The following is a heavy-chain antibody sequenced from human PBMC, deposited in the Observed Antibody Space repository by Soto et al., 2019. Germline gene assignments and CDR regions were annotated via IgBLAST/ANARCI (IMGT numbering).Heavy chain of an antibody. CDR3: ARWDNWNYGGLGY. CDR1: GFTFSSYA. Sequence: EVQLLESGGGLVQPGGSLRLSCAASGFTFSSYAMSWVRQAPGKGLEWVSAISGSGGSTYYADSVKGRFTISRDNAKNSLYLQMNSLRDEDTAVYYCARWDNWNYGGLGYWGQGTLVTVSS. CDR2: ISGSGGST. J-gene: IGHJ4*02. D-gene: IGHD1-7*01. V-gene: IGHV3-23*01.